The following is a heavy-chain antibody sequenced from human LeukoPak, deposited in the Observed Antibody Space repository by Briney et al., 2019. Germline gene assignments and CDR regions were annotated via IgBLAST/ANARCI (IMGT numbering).Heavy chain of an antibody. Sequence: GGSLRLSCAASGFTFSSYSMNWVRQAPGQGLEWVSSTSSSSSYIYYADSVKGRFTISRDNAKNSLYLQMNSLRAEDTAVYYCARDGGYDSSGYQDYWGQGTLVTVSS. CDR3: ARDGGYDSSGYQDY. CDR2: TSSSSSYI. D-gene: IGHD3-22*01. J-gene: IGHJ4*02. V-gene: IGHV3-21*01. CDR1: GFTFSSYS.